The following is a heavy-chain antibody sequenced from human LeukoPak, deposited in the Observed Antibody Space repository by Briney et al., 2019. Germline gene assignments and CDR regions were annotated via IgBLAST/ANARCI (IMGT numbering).Heavy chain of an antibody. CDR2: IYPGDSDT. Sequence: GESLKISCKGSGYSFTNYWIGWVRQMPGKGLEWMGIIYPGDSDTTYSPSFQGQVTISVDKSISTAYVQWSSLKASDTAMYYCATRIVGATTWNDAFDIWGQGTMVTVSS. V-gene: IGHV5-51*01. CDR1: GYSFTNYW. D-gene: IGHD1-26*01. CDR3: ATRIVGATTWNDAFDI. J-gene: IGHJ3*02.